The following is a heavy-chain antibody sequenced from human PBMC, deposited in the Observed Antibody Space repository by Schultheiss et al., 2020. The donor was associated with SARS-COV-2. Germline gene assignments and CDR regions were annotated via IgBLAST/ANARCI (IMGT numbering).Heavy chain of an antibody. V-gene: IGHV3-53*01. CDR3: AKRSRGHGGLFDY. J-gene: IGHJ4*02. Sequence: GGSLRLSCAASGFTVSSNYMSWVRQAPGKGLEWVSVIYSGGSTYYADSVKGRFTISRDNSKNTLYLQMNSLRAEDTAVYYCAKRSRGHGGLFDYWGQGTLVTVSS. CDR1: GFTVSSNY. CDR2: IYSGGST. D-gene: IGHD2-15*01.